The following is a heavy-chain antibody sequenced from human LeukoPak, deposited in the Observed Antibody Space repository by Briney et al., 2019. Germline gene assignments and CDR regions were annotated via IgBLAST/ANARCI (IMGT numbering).Heavy chain of an antibody. CDR2: ISYDGSNK. CDR1: GFTFSSYA. CDR3: ARDLGLTGYYATFDY. V-gene: IGHV3-30-3*01. Sequence: GRSLRLSCAASGFTFSSYAMHWVRQAPGKELEWVAVISYDGSNKYYADSVKGRFTISRDNSKNTLYLQMNSLRAEDTAVYYCARDLGLTGYYATFDYWGQGTLVTVSS. D-gene: IGHD3-9*01. J-gene: IGHJ4*02.